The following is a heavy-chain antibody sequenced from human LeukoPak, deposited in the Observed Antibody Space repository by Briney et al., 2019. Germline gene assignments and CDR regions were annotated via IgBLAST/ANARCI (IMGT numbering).Heavy chain of an antibody. J-gene: IGHJ6*02. CDR2: IYYSVST. CDR3: ARGPAYYYDSSGYYYYYYGMDV. Sequence: SETLSLTCTVSGGSISSYYWSWIRQPPGKGLEWIGYIYYSVSTNYNPSLKSRVTISVDTSKNQFSLKLSSVTAADTAVYYCARGPAYYYDSSGYYYYYYGMDVWGQGTTVTVSS. D-gene: IGHD3-22*01. CDR1: GGSISSYY. V-gene: IGHV4-59*01.